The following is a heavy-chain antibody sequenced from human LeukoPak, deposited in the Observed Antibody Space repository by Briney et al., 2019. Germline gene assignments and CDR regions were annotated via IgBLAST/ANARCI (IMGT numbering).Heavy chain of an antibody. CDR1: KFNFNNYG. J-gene: IGHJ3*02. CDR2: ISGSGGST. D-gene: IGHD4-17*01. V-gene: IGHV3-23*01. Sequence: SGGFLRLSCTTSKFNFNNYGMTWVRQAPGKGLEWVSSISGSGGSTQYAPSVQGRFTISRDNSKNTLYLQMNSLRAEDTAVYYCAKDPNGDYIGAFDIWGQGTMVTVSS. CDR3: AKDPNGDYIGAFDI.